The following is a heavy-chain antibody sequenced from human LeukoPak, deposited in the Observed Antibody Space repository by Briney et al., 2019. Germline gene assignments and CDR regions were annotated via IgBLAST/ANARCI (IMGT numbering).Heavy chain of an antibody. CDR1: GGSFSGYY. V-gene: IGHV4-34*01. CDR2: INHSGST. J-gene: IGHJ5*02. Sequence: SETLSLTCAVYGGSFSGYYWSWIRQPPGKGLEWIGEINHSGSTNYNPSLKSRVTISVDTSKNQFSLKLSSVTAADTAVYYCARGGVSQNNWFDPWGQGTLVTVSS. CDR3: ARGGVSQNNWFDP. D-gene: IGHD2-15*01.